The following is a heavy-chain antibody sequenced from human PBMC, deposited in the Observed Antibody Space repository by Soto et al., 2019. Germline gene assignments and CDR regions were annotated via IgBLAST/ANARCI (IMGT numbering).Heavy chain of an antibody. J-gene: IGHJ4*03. CDR1: GDSVSGNSAA. V-gene: IGHV6-1*01. CDR2: TYYRSKWYN. CDR3: AREFPDYESCDSYVVY. D-gene: IGHD3-16*01. Sequence: QTLSLTCAISGDSVSGNSAAWNWIRQSPSRGLEWLGRTYYRSKWYNDYSVSVKSRITVTPDTSKNQFSLHLKSVTPEDTAVYYCAREFPDYESCDSYVVYCGQGALVTFSS.